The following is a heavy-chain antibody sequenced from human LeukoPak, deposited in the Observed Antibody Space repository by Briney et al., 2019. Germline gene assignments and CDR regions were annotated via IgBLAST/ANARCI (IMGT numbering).Heavy chain of an antibody. CDR2: INHSGST. Sequence: SETLSLTCAVYGGSFSGYYCSWIRQPPGKGLEWIGEINHSGSTNYNPSLKSRVTISVDTSKNQFSLKLSSVTAADTAVYYCARGFMVTYYYYYMDVWGKGTTVTVSS. CDR1: GGSFSGYY. D-gene: IGHD3-10*01. V-gene: IGHV4-34*01. CDR3: ARGFMVTYYYYYMDV. J-gene: IGHJ6*03.